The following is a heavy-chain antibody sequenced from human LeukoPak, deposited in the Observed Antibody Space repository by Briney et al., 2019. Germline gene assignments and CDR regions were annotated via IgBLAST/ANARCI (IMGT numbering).Heavy chain of an antibody. CDR3: ASSPRGYSYGTYFDY. Sequence: ASVKVSCKASGYDFINYGISWLRQAPGQGLEWMGWRSIYNGNTNYKLQGRVTMTIDTSTSTAYMELSSLRSEDTAVYYCASSPRGYSYGTYFDYWGQGTLVTVSS. CDR1: GYDFINYG. CDR2: RSIYNGNT. J-gene: IGHJ4*02. V-gene: IGHV1-18*01. D-gene: IGHD5-18*01.